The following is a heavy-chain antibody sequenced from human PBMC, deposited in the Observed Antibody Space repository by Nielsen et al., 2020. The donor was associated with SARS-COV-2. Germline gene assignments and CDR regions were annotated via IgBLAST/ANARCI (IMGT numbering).Heavy chain of an antibody. J-gene: IGHJ4*02. D-gene: IGHD6-6*01. CDR3: ARHVRYSSSWSTTDY. V-gene: IGHV5-51*01. CDR2: IYPGDSDT. Sequence: VRQMPGKGLEWMGIIYPGDSDTKYSPSFQGQVTISADKSISTAYLHWNSLKASDTAMYYCARHVRYSSSWSTTDYWGQGTLVTVSS.